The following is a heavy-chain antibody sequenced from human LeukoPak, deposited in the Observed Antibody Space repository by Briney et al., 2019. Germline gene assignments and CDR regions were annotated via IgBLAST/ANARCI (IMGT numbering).Heavy chain of an antibody. CDR3: ARTLTLPNWFDP. CDR2: IHSKSGDT. D-gene: IGHD2-21*02. CDR1: GYTFTGYF. V-gene: IGHV1-2*02. J-gene: IGHJ5*02. Sequence: ASVKVSCKTSGYTFTGYFIHWVRQAPGQGLEWMGWIHSKSGDTDYSQKFQDRVTLTRDTSISTAYMELSRLRSDDTAVYYCARTLTLPNWFDPWGQGTLVTVSS.